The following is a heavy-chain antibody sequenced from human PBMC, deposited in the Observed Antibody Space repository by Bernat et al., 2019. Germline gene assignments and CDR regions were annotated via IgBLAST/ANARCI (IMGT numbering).Heavy chain of an antibody. D-gene: IGHD6-13*01. CDR3: ASWRSSSWSRAFDI. Sequence: QVQLQESGPGLVKPSETLSLTCTVSGGSISTYYWSWIRQPPGKGLEWIGYIFYSGSTNYNPSLKSRVTISVDTSKNQFSLKLSSVTAADTAVYYCASWRSSSWSRAFDIWGQGTMVTVSS. J-gene: IGHJ3*02. CDR2: IFYSGST. CDR1: GGSISTYY. V-gene: IGHV4-59*01.